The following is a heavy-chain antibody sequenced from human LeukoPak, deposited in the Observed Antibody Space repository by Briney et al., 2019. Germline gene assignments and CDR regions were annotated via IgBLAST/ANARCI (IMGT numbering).Heavy chain of an antibody. Sequence: GGSLRLSCAASGFTFSSYGMHWVRQAPGKGLEWVAVIWYDGSNKYYADSVKGRFTISRDNSKNTLYLQMNSLRAEDTAVYYCATLRDLLWFGELLNWGQGTLVTVSS. V-gene: IGHV3-33*01. J-gene: IGHJ4*02. D-gene: IGHD3-10*01. CDR3: ATLRDLLWFGELLN. CDR2: IWYDGSNK. CDR1: GFTFSSYG.